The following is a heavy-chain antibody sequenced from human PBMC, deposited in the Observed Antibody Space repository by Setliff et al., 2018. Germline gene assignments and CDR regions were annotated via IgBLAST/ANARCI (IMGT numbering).Heavy chain of an antibody. V-gene: IGHV4-61*09. J-gene: IGHJ4*02. CDR3: ARGRNIAARLLDS. CDR2: IYTSGST. CDR1: GGSISSGSYY. Sequence: PSETLSLTCTVSGGSISSGSYYWSWIRQPAGKGLEWIGHIYTSGSTNYNPSLKSRVTISIDTSRDQFSLKLISMIAADTAVYYCARGRNIAARLLDSWGQGTLVTVSS. D-gene: IGHD6-6*01.